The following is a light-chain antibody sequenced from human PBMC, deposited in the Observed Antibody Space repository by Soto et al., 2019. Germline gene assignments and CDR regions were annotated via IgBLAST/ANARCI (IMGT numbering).Light chain of an antibody. CDR3: QQYNNWPPET. V-gene: IGKV3-15*01. Sequence: EIVMTQSPAILSVSPGERATLSCRASQSVSGNLAWYQQTPGQPPRLLIYAATTRAPGVPDRFSGSGSGTDFSLTIXSLQSXDFAVYYCQQYNNWPPETFGQGTKLEIK. CDR1: QSVSGN. CDR2: AAT. J-gene: IGKJ2*01.